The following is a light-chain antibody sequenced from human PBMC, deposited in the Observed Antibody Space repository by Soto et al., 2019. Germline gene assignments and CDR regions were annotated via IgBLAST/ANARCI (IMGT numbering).Light chain of an antibody. Sequence: QSVLTQPASVSGSPGQSITISCSGTSSDIGSYNHVAWYQQFPGKSPKLMIYAVSDRPPGVSDRFSGSKSGITASLTISGLHTEDVADYYYILYTDRHPYLFGTGTKGTVL. CDR2: AVS. CDR3: ILYTDRHPYL. CDR1: SSDIGSYNH. J-gene: IGLJ1*01. V-gene: IGLV2-14*03.